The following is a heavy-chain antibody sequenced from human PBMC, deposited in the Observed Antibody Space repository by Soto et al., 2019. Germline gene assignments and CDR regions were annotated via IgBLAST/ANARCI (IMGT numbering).Heavy chain of an antibody. J-gene: IGHJ4*02. CDR2: ISYDGSNK. Sequence: GGSLRLSCAASGFTFSNYAIHWVRQAPGKGLEWVAVISYDGSNKYYADSVKGRISISRDNSKNTVYLQMGSLRPEDTAVYYCARVETAVVPWGNSFDYWGQGTPVTVSS. D-gene: IGHD5-18*01. CDR3: ARVETAVVPWGNSFDY. CDR1: GFTFSNYA. V-gene: IGHV3-30-3*01.